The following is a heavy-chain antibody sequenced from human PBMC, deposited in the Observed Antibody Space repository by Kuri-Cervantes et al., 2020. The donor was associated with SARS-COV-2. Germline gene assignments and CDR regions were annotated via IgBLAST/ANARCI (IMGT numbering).Heavy chain of an antibody. CDR1: GFTFSSYA. D-gene: IGHD2-2*01. CDR2: ISSNGGST. Sequence: GGSLRLSCAASGFTFSSYAMHWVRQAPGKGLEYVSAISSNGGSTYYADSVKGRFTISRDNSKNTLYLQMGSLRAEDMAVYYCARYPFDYWGQGTLVTVSS. V-gene: IGHV3-64*02. CDR3: ARYPFDY. J-gene: IGHJ4*02.